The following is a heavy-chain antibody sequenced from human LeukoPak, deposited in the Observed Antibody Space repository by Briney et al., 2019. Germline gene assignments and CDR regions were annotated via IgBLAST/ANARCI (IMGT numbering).Heavy chain of an antibody. D-gene: IGHD3-10*01. CDR1: GFTFSSYS. CDR2: ISTSSIYI. CDR3: ARLPVRGVGY. J-gene: IGHJ4*02. Sequence: PGGSLRLSCAASGFTFSSYSMNWVRQAPGKGLEWVSSISTSSIYIYYADSVKGRFTISRDNAKNSLYLQMNSLRAEDTAVYYCARLPVRGVGYWGQGTLVTVSS. V-gene: IGHV3-21*01.